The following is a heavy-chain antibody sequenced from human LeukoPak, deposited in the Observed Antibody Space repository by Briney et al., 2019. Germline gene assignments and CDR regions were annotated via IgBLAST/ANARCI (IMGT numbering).Heavy chain of an antibody. D-gene: IGHD6-13*01. J-gene: IGHJ4*02. V-gene: IGHV1-18*01. CDR2: ISAYNGNT. CDR1: GGTFSSYG. Sequence: ASVRVSCKASGGTFSSYGISWVRQAPGQGLEWMGWISAYNGNTNYAQKLQGRVTMTTDTSTSTAYMELRSLRSDDTAVYYCARVAAADYSDYWGQGTLVTVSS. CDR3: ARVAAADYSDY.